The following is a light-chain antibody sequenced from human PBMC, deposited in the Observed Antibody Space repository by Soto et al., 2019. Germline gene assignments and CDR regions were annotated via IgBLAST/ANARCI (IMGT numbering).Light chain of an antibody. CDR1: QSISRW. CDR3: QQYHSYWT. Sequence: DVQMTQSPATLSASVGYRLAFPCRASQSISRWLAWYQQKSGKAPKFLIYDASSLESGVPSRFSGSGSGTEFTLTIGSLQTDDFSTYYCQQYHSYWTFGQGTKVDIK. V-gene: IGKV1-5*01. J-gene: IGKJ1*01. CDR2: DAS.